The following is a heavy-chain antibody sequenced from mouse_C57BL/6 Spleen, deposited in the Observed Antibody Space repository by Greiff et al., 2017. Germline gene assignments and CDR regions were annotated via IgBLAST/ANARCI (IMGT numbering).Heavy chain of an antibody. CDR3: ARRGYSNYDY. Sequence: QVQLQQSGPELVKPGASVKISCKASGYAFSSSWMNWVKQRPGKGLEWIGRIYPGDGDTNYNEKFKSKATLTVDTSSSTAYMQLSSLTSEDSAVYYCARRGYSNYDYWGQGTTLTVSS. CDR2: IYPGDGDT. D-gene: IGHD2-5*01. J-gene: IGHJ2*01. V-gene: IGHV1-82*01. CDR1: GYAFSSSW.